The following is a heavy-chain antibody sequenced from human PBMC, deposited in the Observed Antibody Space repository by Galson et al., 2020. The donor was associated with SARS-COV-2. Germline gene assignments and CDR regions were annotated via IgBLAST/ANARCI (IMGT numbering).Heavy chain of an antibody. J-gene: IGHJ6*02. V-gene: IGHV4-28*03. CDR2: IYYSGTN. D-gene: IGHD3-22*01. Sequence: SETLSLTCAVSGYSITSSNWWGWIRQPPGKGLEWIGHIYYSGTNVYNPSLKSRVTMSVDTSNNQFSLKLTSVTAVDTAVYYCARGDYYDDRRSHCHYFAVDVWGPGTTVTVSS. CDR1: GYSITSSNW. CDR3: ARGDYYDDRRSHCHYFAVDV.